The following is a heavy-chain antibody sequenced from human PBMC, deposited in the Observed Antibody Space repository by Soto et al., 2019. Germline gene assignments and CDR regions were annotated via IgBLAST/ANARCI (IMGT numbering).Heavy chain of an antibody. CDR2: IYYCGST. CDR1: GGSISSGGYY. V-gene: IGHV4-31*03. Sequence: SETLSLTCTVSGGSISSGGYYWSWIRQHPGKGLEWIGYIYYCGSTYYNPSLKSRVTISVDTSKNQFSLKLSSVTAADTAVYYCSRYYYFSSAYYRGYYYYGMDVWGQGTAVTVS. J-gene: IGHJ6*02. D-gene: IGHD3-22*01. CDR3: SRYYYFSSAYYRGYYYYGMDV.